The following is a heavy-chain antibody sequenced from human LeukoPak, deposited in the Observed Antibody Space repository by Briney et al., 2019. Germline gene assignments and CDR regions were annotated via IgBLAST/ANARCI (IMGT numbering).Heavy chain of an antibody. Sequence: ATVKVSCKASGGTFSSYAISWVRQAPGQGLEWMGEIIPIFGTANYAQKFQGRVTITADESTSTAYMELSSLRSEDTAVYYCARSSSGYYYFDYWGQGTLVTVSS. J-gene: IGHJ4*02. V-gene: IGHV1-69*13. CDR1: GGTFSSYA. CDR3: ARSSSGYYYFDY. D-gene: IGHD3-22*01. CDR2: IIPIFGTA.